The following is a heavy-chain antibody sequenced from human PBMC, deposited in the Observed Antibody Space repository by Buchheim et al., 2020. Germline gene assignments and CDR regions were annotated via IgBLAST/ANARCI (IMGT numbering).Heavy chain of an antibody. CDR2: ISYDGSNK. CDR3: AIGRDYYYYGMDV. J-gene: IGHJ6*02. CDR1: GFTFSSYG. V-gene: IGHV3-30*03. D-gene: IGHD5-24*01. Sequence: QVQLVESGGGVVQPGRSLRLSCAASGFTFSSYGMHWVRQAPGKGLEWVAVISYDGSNKYYADSVKGRFTISRDNSKNTLYLQMNSLRAEGTAVYYCAIGRDYYYYGMDVWGQGTT.